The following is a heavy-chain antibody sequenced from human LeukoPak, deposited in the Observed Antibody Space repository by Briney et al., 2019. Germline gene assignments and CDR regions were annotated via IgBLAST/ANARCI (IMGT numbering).Heavy chain of an antibody. J-gene: IGHJ4*02. CDR2: IGPYNGDT. CDR3: ARGGLSGIYGIDY. D-gene: IGHD1-26*01. Sequence: GASVKVSCRASGYTFNTYGVTWVRQVPGQGFEWMGWIGPYNGDTNYAQKFQGRVTMTTDTLTSTVFMELRSLRSDDTAVYFCARGGLSGIYGIDYWGQGTLVTVSS. CDR1: GYTFNTYG. V-gene: IGHV1-18*01.